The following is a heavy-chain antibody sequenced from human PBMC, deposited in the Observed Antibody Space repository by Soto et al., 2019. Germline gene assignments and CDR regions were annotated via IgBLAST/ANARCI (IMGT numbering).Heavy chain of an antibody. CDR2: INHSGST. CDR3: ARGVIAVAGTTLLKYFDY. D-gene: IGHD6-19*01. CDR1: GGSCSGYY. J-gene: IGHJ4*02. V-gene: IGHV4-34*01. Sequence: PSETLSLTCAVEGGSCSGYYWSWIRQPPGKGLGWIGEINHSGSTNYNPSLKSRVTISVDTSKNQFSLKLSSVTAADTAVYYCARGVIAVAGTTLLKYFDYWGQGTLVTVSS.